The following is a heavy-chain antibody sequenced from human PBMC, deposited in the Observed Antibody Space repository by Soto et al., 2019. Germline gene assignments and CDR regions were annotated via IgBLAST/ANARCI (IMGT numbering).Heavy chain of an antibody. CDR3: ARSQGSSTSLELYYYYYYGMDV. CDR1: GGTFSSYA. J-gene: IGHJ6*02. Sequence: QVQLVQSGAEVKKPGSSVKVSCKASGGTFSSYAISWVRQAPGQGLEWMGGLIPISGTANYAQKFQGRVTITADESTSTAYMALSSLRSEDTAVYYCARSQGSSTSLELYYYYYYGMDVWGQGTTVTVSS. V-gene: IGHV1-69*01. CDR2: LIPISGTA. D-gene: IGHD2-2*01.